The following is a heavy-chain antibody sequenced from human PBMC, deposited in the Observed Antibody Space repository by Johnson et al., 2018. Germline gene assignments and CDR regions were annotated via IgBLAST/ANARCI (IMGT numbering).Heavy chain of an antibody. CDR3: ARDWGPGELYRFDY. J-gene: IGHJ4*02. CDR1: GFTFSSYG. CDR2: IWYDGSNK. V-gene: IGHV3-33*01. D-gene: IGHD1-26*01. Sequence: QVQLVESGGGVVQPGRSLRLSCAASGFTFSSYGMHWVRQAPGKGLEWVAVIWYDGSNKYYADSVKGRFINSRDNSKNTLYLQINSLRAGDTAVYYLARDWGPGELYRFDYWGQGTLVTVSS.